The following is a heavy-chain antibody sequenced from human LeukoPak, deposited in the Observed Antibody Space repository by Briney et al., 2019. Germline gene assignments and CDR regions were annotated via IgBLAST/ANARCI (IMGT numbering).Heavy chain of an antibody. J-gene: IGHJ1*01. CDR1: GFTFSSYW. CDR3: AKGSSGYYPEYFQH. CDR2: INSDGSST. Sequence: PGGSLRLSCAASGFTFSSYWRHWVRQAPGKGLVWVSRINSDGSSTSYADSVKGRFTISRDNSKNTLYLQMNSLRAEDTAVYYCAKGSSGYYPEYFQHWGQGTLVTVSS. D-gene: IGHD3-22*01. V-gene: IGHV3-74*01.